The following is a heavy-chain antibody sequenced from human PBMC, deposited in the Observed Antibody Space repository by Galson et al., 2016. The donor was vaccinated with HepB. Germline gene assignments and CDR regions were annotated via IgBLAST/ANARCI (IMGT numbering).Heavy chain of an antibody. CDR3: AKDGATYYHDRSKWAFDL. Sequence: SLRLSCAASGFTFNNYAMTWVRQAPGKGLEWVSSVSGRVGSTYYADSVKGRFSISRDNSKNALYLQMNSLRDDDTAVYYCAKDGATYYHDRSKWAFDLCGRGTLVAVSS. D-gene: IGHD3-22*01. V-gene: IGHV3-23*01. J-gene: IGHJ2*01. CDR2: VSGRVGST. CDR1: GFTFNNYA.